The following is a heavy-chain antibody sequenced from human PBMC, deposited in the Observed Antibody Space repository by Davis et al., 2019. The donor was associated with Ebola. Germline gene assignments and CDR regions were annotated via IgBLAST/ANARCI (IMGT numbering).Heavy chain of an antibody. CDR1: GLILSGSS. CDR2: IRNKNDSDVT. J-gene: IGHJ6*02. Sequence: PGGSLRLSCAASGLILSGSSLHWVRQASGKGLEWVGRIRNKNDSDVTSYGASVEGRFTISRDDSKNTAYLQVNSLKTEDTAVYYCTRGAPYFMDVWGQGTTVTVSS. D-gene: IGHD2/OR15-2a*01. V-gene: IGHV3-73*01. CDR3: TRGAPYFMDV.